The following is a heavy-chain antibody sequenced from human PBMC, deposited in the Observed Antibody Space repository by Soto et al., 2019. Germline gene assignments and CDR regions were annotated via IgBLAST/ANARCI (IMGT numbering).Heavy chain of an antibody. CDR1: GFSLTTTGVG. D-gene: IGHD3-22*01. CDR3: AHYDSSGYFAHFDT. J-gene: IGHJ4*02. V-gene: IGHV2-5*01. Sequence: QIALQESGPTVVKPTQTLTLTCTFSGFSLTTTGVGVGWIRPAPGKALAWLAMVYWNDERRYSPSLKSSLTITQDTSKNQVVLTMTYMDPVDTATYFCAHYDSSGYFAHFDTWGQGTLVTVSS. CDR2: VYWNDER.